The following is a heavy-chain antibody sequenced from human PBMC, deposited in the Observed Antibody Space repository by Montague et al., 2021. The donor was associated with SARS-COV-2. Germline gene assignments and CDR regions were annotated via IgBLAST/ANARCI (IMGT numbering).Heavy chain of an antibody. CDR1: GGSISSYY. CDR3: ARDGCSGGSCYYNWFDP. D-gene: IGHD2-15*01. CDR2: ISYSGSI. J-gene: IGHJ5*02. Sequence: SETLSLTCTVSGGSISSYYWSWIRQPPGKGLEWIGYISYSGSINYNPSLKSRVTMSVDTSKNHFSLKLNSVTAADTAVYYCARDGCSGGSCYYNWFDPWGQGTLVTVSS. V-gene: IGHV4-59*01.